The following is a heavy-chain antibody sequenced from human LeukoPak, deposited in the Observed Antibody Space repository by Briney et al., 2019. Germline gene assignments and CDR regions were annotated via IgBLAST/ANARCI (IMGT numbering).Heavy chain of an antibody. Sequence: SETLTLACSVSDDSIRTNSYYWAWIRQPPGNGLEWVGSLHFSGTPYYSPSLSSRVTVSRDTSKNHFSLNLKSVTATDTGVYFCTRGGDAHKLGNFWGPGILVTVSS. CDR3: TRGGDAHKLGNF. J-gene: IGHJ4*02. CDR1: DDSIRTNSYY. D-gene: IGHD2-2*01. CDR2: LHFSGTP. V-gene: IGHV4-39*02.